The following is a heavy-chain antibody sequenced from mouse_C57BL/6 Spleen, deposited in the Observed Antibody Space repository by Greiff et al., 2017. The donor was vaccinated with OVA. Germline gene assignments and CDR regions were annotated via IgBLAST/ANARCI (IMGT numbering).Heavy chain of an antibody. V-gene: IGHV1-81*01. Sequence: QVHVKQSGAELARPGASVKLSCKASGYTFTSYGISWVKQRTGQGLEWIGEIYPRSGNTYYNEKFKGKATLTADKSSSTAYMELRSLTSEDSAVYFCARGVTTVVGDYYFDYWGQGTTLTVSS. CDR2: IYPRSGNT. CDR3: ARGVTTVVGDYYFDY. J-gene: IGHJ2*01. CDR1: GYTFTSYG. D-gene: IGHD1-1*01.